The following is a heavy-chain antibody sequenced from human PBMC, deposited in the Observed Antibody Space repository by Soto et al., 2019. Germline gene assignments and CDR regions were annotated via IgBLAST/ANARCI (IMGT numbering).Heavy chain of an antibody. Sequence: EGSRRLSYAASGFTFSSYAMHWVRQAPGKGLEWVAVISYDGSNKYYADSVKGRFTISRDNSNNTLYLQMNSPRAEDTAAYYCARGDKALLPLCAMDFRRQGHTV. J-gene: IGHJ6*02. CDR3: ARGDKALLPLCAMDF. CDR1: GFTFSSYA. V-gene: IGHV3-30-3*01. CDR2: ISYDGSNK. D-gene: IGHD5-18*01.